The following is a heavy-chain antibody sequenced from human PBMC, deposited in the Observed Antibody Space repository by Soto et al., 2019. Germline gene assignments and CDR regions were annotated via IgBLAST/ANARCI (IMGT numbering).Heavy chain of an antibody. CDR2: ISYDGSNK. D-gene: IGHD3-9*01. CDR1: GFTFSSYG. CDR3: ATEFHDILTGSIIPFDY. J-gene: IGHJ4*02. V-gene: IGHV3-30*03. Sequence: QVQLVESGGGVVQPGRSLRLSCAASGFTFSSYGMHWVRQAPGKGLEWVAVISYDGSNKYYADSVNGRFTISRDNSKNTLYLQMNSLRAVDTAVYYCATEFHDILTGSIIPFDYWGQGTLVTVSS.